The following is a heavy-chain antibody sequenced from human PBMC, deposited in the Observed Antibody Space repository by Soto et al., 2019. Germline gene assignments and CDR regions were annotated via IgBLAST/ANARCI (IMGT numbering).Heavy chain of an antibody. CDR3: ARVYCSSTSCYAAYYYMDV. CDR1: GYTFTSYG. Sequence: QVQLVQSGAEVKKPGASVKVSCKASGYTFTSYGISWVRQAPGQGLEWMGWISAYNGNTNYTQKLQGRVTMTTDTSTSTAYMELRSLRSDDTAVYYCARVYCSSTSCYAAYYYMDVWGKGTTVTVSS. D-gene: IGHD2-2*01. V-gene: IGHV1-18*01. CDR2: ISAYNGNT. J-gene: IGHJ6*03.